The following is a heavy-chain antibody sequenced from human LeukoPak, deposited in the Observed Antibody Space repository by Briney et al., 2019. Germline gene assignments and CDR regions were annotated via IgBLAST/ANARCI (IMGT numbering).Heavy chain of an antibody. CDR1: GGSISSYY. V-gene: IGHV4-4*07. D-gene: IGHD3-9*01. J-gene: IGHJ5*02. CDR2: IYTSGST. CDR3: ARSIDILTGYASFDP. Sequence: SETLSLTSTVSGGSISSYYWSWIRQPAGKGLEWIGRIYTSGSTNYNPSLKSRVTMSVDTSKNQFSLKLSSVTAADTAVYYCARSIDILTGYASFDPWGQGTLVTVSS.